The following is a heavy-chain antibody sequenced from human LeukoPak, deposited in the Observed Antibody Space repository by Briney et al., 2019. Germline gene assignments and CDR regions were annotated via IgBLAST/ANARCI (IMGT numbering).Heavy chain of an antibody. CDR2: IYYSGST. CDR3: ARLPDSSSWGHNWFDP. V-gene: IGHV4-59*08. D-gene: IGHD6-13*01. Sequence: SETLSLTCTVSGASISGYSWSWIRQPPGKGLEWIGYIYYSGSTHYNASLKSRVTISVDTSKNQFSLKLSSVTAADTAVYYCARLPDSSSWGHNWFDPWGQGTLVTVSS. J-gene: IGHJ5*02. CDR1: GASISGYS.